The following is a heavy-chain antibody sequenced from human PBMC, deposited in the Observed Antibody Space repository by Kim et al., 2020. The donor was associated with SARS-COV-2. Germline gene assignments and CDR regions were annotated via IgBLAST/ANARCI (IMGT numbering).Heavy chain of an antibody. CDR1: GFSFSDYP. J-gene: IGHJ4*02. V-gene: IGHV3-23*01. CDR2: ITGSGYP. Sequence: GGSLRLSCATSGFSFSDYPMSWVRQAPGKGLEWVAGITGSGYPYHANFVKGRFTISRDNSRNTVDLQMNSLRADDTALYYCAKDPDQWVVPNFDSWGQ. D-gene: IGHD6-19*01. CDR3: AKDPDQWVVPNFDS.